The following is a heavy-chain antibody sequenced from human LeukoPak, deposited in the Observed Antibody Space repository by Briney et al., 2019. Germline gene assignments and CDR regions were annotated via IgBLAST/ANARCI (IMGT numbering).Heavy chain of an antibody. CDR1: GYSFTSYW. D-gene: IGHD6-13*01. J-gene: IGHJ4*02. CDR2: IDPSDSYT. V-gene: IGHV5-10-1*01. Sequence: LGESLKISCKGSGYSFTSYWISWVRQRPGKGLEWMGRIDPSDSYTNYRPSFQGHVTISADKSISTAYLQWSSLKASDTAMYYCARLYPVAAVGFDYWGQGTLVTVSS. CDR3: ARLYPVAAVGFDY.